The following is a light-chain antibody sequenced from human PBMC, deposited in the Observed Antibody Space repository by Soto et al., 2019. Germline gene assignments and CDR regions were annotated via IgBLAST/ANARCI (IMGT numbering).Light chain of an antibody. V-gene: IGKV1-8*01. CDR2: SVS. Sequence: AIRMTQSPSSFSASTGDRVTITCRASQDINSYLAWYQQKPGKAPKLLMYSVSTLQSGVPSRFSGSGSGTDFTLTISCLQSEDFGTYYCQQYYSYPFTLGPGTKVDLK. J-gene: IGKJ3*01. CDR1: QDINSY. CDR3: QQYYSYPFT.